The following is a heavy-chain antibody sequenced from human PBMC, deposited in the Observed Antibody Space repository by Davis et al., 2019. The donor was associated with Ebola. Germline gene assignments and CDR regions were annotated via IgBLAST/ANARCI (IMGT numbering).Heavy chain of an antibody. J-gene: IGHJ3*02. Sequence: SVKVSCKASGGTFSSYAISWVRQAPGQGLEWMGGIIPIFGTANYAQKFQGRVTITADESTSTAYMELSSLRSEDTAVYYCARASAWYSGSFPNIMECAFDIWGQGTMVTVSS. CDR3: ARASAWYSGSFPNIMECAFDI. V-gene: IGHV1-69*13. CDR2: IIPIFGTA. D-gene: IGHD1-26*01. CDR1: GGTFSSYA.